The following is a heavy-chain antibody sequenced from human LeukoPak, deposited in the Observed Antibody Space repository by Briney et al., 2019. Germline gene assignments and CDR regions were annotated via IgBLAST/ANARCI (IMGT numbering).Heavy chain of an antibody. V-gene: IGHV4-4*07. D-gene: IGHD4-11*01. CDR1: GGSISSNY. J-gene: IGHJ4*02. CDR3: ARDARLHYYFDY. CDR2: FYISGST. Sequence: SETLSLTCTVSGGSISSNYWSWVRQPAGRGLEWIGRFYISGSTKYNPSLKSRVTMSIDTSKNQFSLKLTSVTAADTAVYYCARDARLHYYFDYWGQGILVTVSS.